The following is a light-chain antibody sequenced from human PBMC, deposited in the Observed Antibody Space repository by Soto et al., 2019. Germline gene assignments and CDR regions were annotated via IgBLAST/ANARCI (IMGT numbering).Light chain of an antibody. CDR1: QSVTTN. V-gene: IGKV3-15*01. CDR3: QQYSTWPLIP. CDR2: GAS. J-gene: IGKJ5*01. Sequence: EKRMAQSRVGLAWSPGGMPNLYYKTSQSVTTNLAWYQQKPGQAPRLLIYGASIRATGIPARFSGSGSGTEFTLTLSSLQSEDFAVSPCQQYSTWPLIPFGQGTRLEIK.